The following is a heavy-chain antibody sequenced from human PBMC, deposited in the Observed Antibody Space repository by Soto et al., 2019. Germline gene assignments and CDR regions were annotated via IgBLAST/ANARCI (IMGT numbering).Heavy chain of an antibody. CDR2: MNPNSGNT. V-gene: IGHV1-8*01. D-gene: IGHD1-7*01. Sequence: ASVKVSCKTSGYTFTSYDLNWVRQATGQGPEWMGWMNPNSGNTGYAQKLQGRVTMTRDTSVSTAYMELSSTRSEDTAEYDCAIGWCNWNYAYYYGMDVWGQGTTVPVSS. J-gene: IGHJ6*02. CDR3: AIGWCNWNYAYYYGMDV. CDR1: GYTFTSYD.